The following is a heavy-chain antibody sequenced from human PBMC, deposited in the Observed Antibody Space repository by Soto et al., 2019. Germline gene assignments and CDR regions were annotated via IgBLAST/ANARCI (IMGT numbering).Heavy chain of an antibody. CDR2: INPSSGGT. Sequence: ASVKVSCKASGYPFTGPYIYWVRQAPGQGLEWMGWINPSSGGTEFAEKFQGRVTGTRDTSIRTVFLELNSLTSDDTGVYFCARDFRTYSHGVHVWGQGTAVTVSS. CDR1: GYPFTGPY. J-gene: IGHJ6*02. CDR3: ARDFRTYSHGVHV. D-gene: IGHD4-4*01. V-gene: IGHV1-2*02.